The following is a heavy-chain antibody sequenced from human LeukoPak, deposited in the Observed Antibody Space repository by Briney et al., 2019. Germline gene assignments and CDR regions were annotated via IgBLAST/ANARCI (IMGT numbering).Heavy chain of an antibody. J-gene: IGHJ3*02. Sequence: PSETLSLTCTVPGGSISSYYWSWIRQPPGKGLEWIGYIYYSGSTNYNPSLKSRVTISVDTSKNQFSLKLSSVTAADTAVYYCARDMITFGGASPNDAFDIWGQGTMVTVSS. CDR1: GGSISSYY. CDR2: IYYSGST. V-gene: IGHV4-59*01. CDR3: ARDMITFGGASPNDAFDI. D-gene: IGHD3-16*01.